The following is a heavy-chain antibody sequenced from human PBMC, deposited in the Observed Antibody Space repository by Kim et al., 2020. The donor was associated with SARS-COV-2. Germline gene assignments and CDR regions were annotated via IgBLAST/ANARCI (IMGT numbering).Heavy chain of an antibody. CDR1: GYSMNSYYY. CDR2: ISHKGTT. CDR3: ARDSTLNTLYYFGLDV. Sequence: SETLSLTCNVSGYSMNSYYYWGWIRQSPGEGLEWIGSISHKGTTYYNPSLQTRVTVSIDMSKNEFSLRLTSVTAADTAVYYCARDSTLNTLYYFGLDV. D-gene: IGHD3-10*01. J-gene: IGHJ6*01. V-gene: IGHV4-38-2*02.